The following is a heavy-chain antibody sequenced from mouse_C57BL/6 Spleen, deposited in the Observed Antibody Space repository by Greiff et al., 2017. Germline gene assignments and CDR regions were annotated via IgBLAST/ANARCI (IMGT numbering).Heavy chain of an antibody. D-gene: IGHD2-4*01. CDR2: ISSGGSYT. CDR3: SRHPTYDYDDYAIDY. Sequence: EVKLVESGGDLVKPGGSLKLSCAASGFTFSSYGMSWVRQTPDKRLEWVATISSGGSYTYYTDSVKGRFTISRDNAKNTLYLQMSSLKSEDTAMYYCSRHPTYDYDDYAIDYWGQGTSVTVSS. CDR1: GFTFSSYG. V-gene: IGHV5-6*01. J-gene: IGHJ4*01.